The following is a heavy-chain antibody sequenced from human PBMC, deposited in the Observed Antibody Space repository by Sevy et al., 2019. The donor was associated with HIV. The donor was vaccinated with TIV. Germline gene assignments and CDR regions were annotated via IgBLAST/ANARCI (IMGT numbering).Heavy chain of an antibody. D-gene: IGHD6-13*01. CDR2: ISYDGSNK. CDR3: ARERLAAAESYYHYYGMDV. CDR1: GFTFSSYA. Sequence: GGSLRLSCAASGFTFSSYAMHWVRQAPGKGLEWVAVISYDGSNKYYADSVKGRFTISRDNSKNTLYLQMNSLRAEDTAVYYCARERLAAAESYYHYYGMDVWGQGTTVTVSS. V-gene: IGHV3-30*04. J-gene: IGHJ6*02.